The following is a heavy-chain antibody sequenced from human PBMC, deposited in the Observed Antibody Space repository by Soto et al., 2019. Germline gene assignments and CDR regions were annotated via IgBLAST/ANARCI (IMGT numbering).Heavy chain of an antibody. CDR1: GFPFSISA. D-gene: IGHD2-15*01. J-gene: IGHJ4*02. CDR2: ISSSGGST. Sequence: GGSLRLSCAASGFPFSISAMSWVRQAPGKGLEWVSCISSSGGSTYYAGSVKGRFTISRDNSKNMLYLQMNNLRAEDTAVYYCAKAKGGSYFDYWGQGILIPVSS. V-gene: IGHV3-23*01. CDR3: AKAKGGSYFDY.